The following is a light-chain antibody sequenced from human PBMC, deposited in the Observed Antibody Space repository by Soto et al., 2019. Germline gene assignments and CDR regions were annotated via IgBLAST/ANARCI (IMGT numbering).Light chain of an antibody. J-gene: IGKJ1*01. CDR3: QHYNSYSEA. V-gene: IGKV1-5*03. CDR1: QTISSW. CDR2: KAS. Sequence: DVQMTPSPSPLSGSVGDRITINCRASQTISSWLAWYQQKPGKAPKLLIYKASTLKSGVPSRFSVSGSGTEFTLTISSLQPDDFANYYCQHYNSYSEAFGQGTKVDXK.